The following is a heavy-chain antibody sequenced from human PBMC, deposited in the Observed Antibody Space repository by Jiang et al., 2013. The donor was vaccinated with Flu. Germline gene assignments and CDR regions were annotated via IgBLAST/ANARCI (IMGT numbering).Heavy chain of an antibody. J-gene: IGHJ6*02. D-gene: IGHD6-19*01. CDR1: GFTLGPYT. V-gene: IGHV3-21*01. CDR3: TRDRAVQRKYSGLDV. Sequence: GGLVKPGGSLRLSCAASGFTLGPYTMHWVRQAPGKGLEWVSSISGSGHYIYYDDSVEGRFTISRDNAMNSLFLQMNNLRVEDTALYYCTRDRAVQRKYSGLDVWGQGTTVTVSS. CDR2: ISGSGHYI.